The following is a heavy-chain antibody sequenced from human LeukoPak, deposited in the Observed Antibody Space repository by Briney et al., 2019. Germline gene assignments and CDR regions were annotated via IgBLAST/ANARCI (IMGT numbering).Heavy chain of an antibody. Sequence: ASMKVSCKASGYTFTSYGISWVRQAPGQGLEWMGWISAYNGNTNYAQKLQGRVTMTTDTSTSTAYMELRSLRSDDTAVYYCARDRIAAAGTEVYYYGMDVWGQGTTVTVSS. V-gene: IGHV1-18*01. J-gene: IGHJ6*02. CDR1: GYTFTSYG. CDR2: ISAYNGNT. D-gene: IGHD6-13*01. CDR3: ARDRIAAAGTEVYYYGMDV.